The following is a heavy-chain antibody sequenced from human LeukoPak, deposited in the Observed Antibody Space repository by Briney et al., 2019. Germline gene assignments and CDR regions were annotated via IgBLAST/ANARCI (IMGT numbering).Heavy chain of an antibody. V-gene: IGHV3-74*01. D-gene: IGHD6-13*01. CDR1: GFIFNNYW. CDR3: ASASSHRIAAGGDY. Sequence: GGSLRLSCAASGFIFNNYWMHWVRQAPGKGLVWVSRINSDGSSRNYTDSVKGRFTISRDNAKNTLYLQMNSLRAEDTAVYYCASASSHRIAAGGDYWGQGTLVTVSS. J-gene: IGHJ4*02. CDR2: INSDGSSR.